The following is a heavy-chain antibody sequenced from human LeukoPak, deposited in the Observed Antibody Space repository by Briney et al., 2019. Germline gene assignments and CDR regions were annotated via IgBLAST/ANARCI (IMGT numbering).Heavy chain of an antibody. D-gene: IGHD3-16*01. V-gene: IGHV1-18*01. CDR1: GYTFTSYR. CDR3: ARDKDYIWGSSPKFDY. CDR2: ISAYNGNT. J-gene: IGHJ4*02. Sequence: GASVKVSCKASGYTFTSYRISWVRQAPGQGLEWMGWISAYNGNTNYAQKLQGRVTVTTDTSTSTAYMELRSLRSDDTAVYYCARDKDYIWGSSPKFDYWGQGTLVTVSS.